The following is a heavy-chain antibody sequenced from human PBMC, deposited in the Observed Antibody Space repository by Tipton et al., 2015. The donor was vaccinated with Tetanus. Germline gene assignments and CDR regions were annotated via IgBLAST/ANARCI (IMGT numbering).Heavy chain of an antibody. Sequence: TLSLTCTVSGDSISSSDYYWGWIRQPPGKGLEWIGSIYYSGSTYYNPSLKSRVTISVDTSKNQFSLKLSSVTAADTAVYYCARHRLTGDTEYGMDVWDQGTTVTVSS. J-gene: IGHJ6*02. D-gene: IGHD5-18*01. V-gene: IGHV4-39*01. CDR2: IYYSGST. CDR1: GDSISSSDYY. CDR3: ARHRLTGDTEYGMDV.